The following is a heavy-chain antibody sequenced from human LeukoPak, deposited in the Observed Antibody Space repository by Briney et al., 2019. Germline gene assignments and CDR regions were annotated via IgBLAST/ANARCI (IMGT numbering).Heavy chain of an antibody. V-gene: IGHV3-23*01. CDR1: GFTFKNCA. CDR3: AKTSSMDYYDSSGYYYY. J-gene: IGHJ4*02. CDR2: ISGSGGST. D-gene: IGHD3-22*01. Sequence: GGSLRLSCVASGFTFKNCAMSWVRQAPGKGLEWVSAISGSGGSTYYADSVKGRFTISRDNSKNTLYLQMNSLRAEDTAVYYCAKTSSMDYYDSSGYYYYWGQGTLVTVSS.